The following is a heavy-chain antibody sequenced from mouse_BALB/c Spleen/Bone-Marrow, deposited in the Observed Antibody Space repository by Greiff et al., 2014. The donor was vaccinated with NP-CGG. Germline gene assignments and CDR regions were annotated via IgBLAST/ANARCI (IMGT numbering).Heavy chain of an antibody. V-gene: IGHV2-9*02. D-gene: IGHD1-2*01. CDR2: IWAGGIT. CDR1: EFSLTTYG. J-gene: IGHJ2*01. CDR3: ARGLRLRDYFDD. Sequence: VQLQESGPGLVAPSQSLSITCAVSEFSLTTYGVHWVRQPPGRGLEWLGVIWAGGITNYNSTLMSRLSISKDNSKSQVFLKMNSLQTDDTAMYYCARGLRLRDYFDDWGQGTTLTVSS.